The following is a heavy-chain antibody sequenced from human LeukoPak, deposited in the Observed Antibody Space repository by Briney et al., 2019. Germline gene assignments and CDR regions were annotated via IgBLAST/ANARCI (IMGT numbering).Heavy chain of an antibody. CDR1: GFTFSSYS. CDR3: ARGCSGGSCYDYYGMDV. Sequence: GGSLRLSCAASGFTFSSYSMNWVRQAPGKGLEWVSSISSSSSYIYYADSVKGRFTISRDNAKNSLYLQMNSLRAEDTAVYYCARGCSGGSCYDYYGMDVWGQGTTVTVSS. V-gene: IGHV3-21*01. D-gene: IGHD2-15*01. CDR2: ISSSSSYI. J-gene: IGHJ6*02.